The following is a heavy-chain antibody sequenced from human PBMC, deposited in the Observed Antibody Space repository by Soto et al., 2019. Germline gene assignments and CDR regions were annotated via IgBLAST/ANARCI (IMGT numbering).Heavy chain of an antibody. V-gene: IGHV3-23*01. CDR3: ANDILTGYYAGGDY. Sequence: PGGSLRLSCASSGFTFSSYAMSWVRQAPGKGLEWVSAISGSGGSTYYADSVKGRFTISRDNSKNTLYLQMNSLRAEDTAVYYCANDILTGYYAGGDYWGQGTLVTVSS. CDR2: ISGSGGST. D-gene: IGHD3-9*01. J-gene: IGHJ4*02. CDR1: GFTFSSYA.